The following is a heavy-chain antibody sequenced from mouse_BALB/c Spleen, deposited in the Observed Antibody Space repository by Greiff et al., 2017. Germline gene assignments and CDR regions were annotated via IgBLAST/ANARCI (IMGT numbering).Heavy chain of an antibody. J-gene: IGHJ4*01. CDR2: INPYNGDT. CDR3: ARSPYGKSAMDY. D-gene: IGHD2-1*01. V-gene: IGHV1-20*02. Sequence: VHVKQSGPELVKPGASVKISCKASGYSFTGYFMNWVMQSHGKSLEWIGRINPYNGDTFYNQKFKGKATLTVDKSSSTAHMELRSLASEDSAVYYCARSPYGKSAMDYWGQGTSVTVSS. CDR1: GYSFTGYF.